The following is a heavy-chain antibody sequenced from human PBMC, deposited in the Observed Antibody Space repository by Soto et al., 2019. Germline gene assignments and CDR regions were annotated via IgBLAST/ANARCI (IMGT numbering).Heavy chain of an antibody. CDR3: AKGTYCSSTSCYYPAYYYYMDV. CDR2: IYYSGST. V-gene: IGHV4-59*01. Sequence: PSETLSLTCTVSGGSISSYYWSWIRQPPGKGLERIGYIYYSGSTNYNPSLKSRVTISVDTSKNQFSLKLSSVTAADTAVYYCAKGTYCSSTSCYYPAYYYYMDVWGKGTTVTVSS. D-gene: IGHD2-2*01. J-gene: IGHJ6*03. CDR1: GGSISSYY.